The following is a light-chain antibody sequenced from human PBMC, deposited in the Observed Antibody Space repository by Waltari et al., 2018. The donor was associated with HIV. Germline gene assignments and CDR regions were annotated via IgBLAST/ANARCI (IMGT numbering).Light chain of an antibody. V-gene: IGLV3-25*03. CDR1: ASPKPY. Sequence: SSELTQPPSVSVSPGQTARIPCSGHASPKPYTHLFQQKPGPAPLVVIHKNTERPSGIPERFAASRSGTTVTLTISGVQTDDEADYYCLSADSSGTYVFGPGTTVTVL. CDR2: KNT. J-gene: IGLJ1*01. CDR3: LSADSSGTYV.